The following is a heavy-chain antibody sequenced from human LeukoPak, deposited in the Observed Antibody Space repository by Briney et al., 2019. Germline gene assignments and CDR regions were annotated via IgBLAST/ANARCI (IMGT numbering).Heavy chain of an antibody. CDR2: IYYSGST. Sequence: SKTPSDTCTVAGGSVSCDYWSLIRQPPRQRLALSGYIYYSGSTNYNPSLKSRVTISVDTSKNQFSLKLSSVTAADTAVYYCARHLRQQLDGGAFDIWGQGTMVTVSS. CDR3: ARHLRQQLDGGAFDI. J-gene: IGHJ3*02. D-gene: IGHD6-13*01. CDR1: GGSVSCDY. V-gene: IGHV4-59*08.